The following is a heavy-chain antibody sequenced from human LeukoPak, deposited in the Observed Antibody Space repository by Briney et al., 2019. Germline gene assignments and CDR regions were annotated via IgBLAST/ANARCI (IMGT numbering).Heavy chain of an antibody. CDR1: GFTFDDYG. V-gene: IGHV3-20*04. CDR2: INWNGGST. CDR3: ARGTLKAAATDFDY. D-gene: IGHD6-13*01. Sequence: GGSLRLSCAASGFTFDDYGMSWARQAPGKGLEWVSGINWNGGSTGYADSVKGRFTISRDNAKNSLYLQMNSLRAEDTALYYCARGTLKAAATDFDYWGQGTLVTVSS. J-gene: IGHJ4*02.